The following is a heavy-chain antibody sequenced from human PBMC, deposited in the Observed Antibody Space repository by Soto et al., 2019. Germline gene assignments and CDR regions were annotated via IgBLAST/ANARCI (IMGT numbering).Heavy chain of an antibody. Sequence: GGSLRLSCAASGFTVSSNYMSWVRQAPGKGLEWVSVIYSGGSTYYADSVKGRFTISRDNSKNTLYLQMNSLRAEDTAVYYCARVSDYYGSGRGTFDIWGQGTMVTVSS. D-gene: IGHD3-10*01. CDR1: GFTVSSNY. J-gene: IGHJ3*02. CDR2: IYSGGST. V-gene: IGHV3-66*01. CDR3: ARVSDYYGSGRGTFDI.